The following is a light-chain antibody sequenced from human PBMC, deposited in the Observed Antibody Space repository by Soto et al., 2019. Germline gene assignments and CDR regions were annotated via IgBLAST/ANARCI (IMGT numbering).Light chain of an antibody. J-gene: IGLJ1*01. CDR1: TGAVTSGHY. V-gene: IGLV7-46*01. CDR3: LLSYNGARV. Sequence: QAVVTQEPSLTVSPGGTVTLTCDSSTGAVTSGHYPYWFQQKPGQAPRTLIYDTTNKHSWTPARFSGSLLGGKAALTLSGALPDDEAEYFCLLSYNGARVFGTGTKVTVL. CDR2: DTT.